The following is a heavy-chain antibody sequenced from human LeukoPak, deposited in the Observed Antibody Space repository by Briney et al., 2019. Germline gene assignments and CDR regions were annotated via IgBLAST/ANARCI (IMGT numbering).Heavy chain of an antibody. J-gene: IGHJ3*02. Sequence: PSETLSLTCTVSGGSISSSSYYWAWIRQPPGKGLEWIGSIYYSGSTYYNPSLKMRVTISVDRSKTRFSLKLRSVTAADKAVYYCASLDSSPEEGAFDIWGQGTMVTVSS. CDR2: IYYSGST. V-gene: IGHV4-39*01. D-gene: IGHD3-22*01. CDR1: GGSISSSSYY. CDR3: ASLDSSPEEGAFDI.